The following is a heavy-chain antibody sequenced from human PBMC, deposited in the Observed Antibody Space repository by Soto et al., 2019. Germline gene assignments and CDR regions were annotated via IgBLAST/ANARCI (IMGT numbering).Heavy chain of an antibody. V-gene: IGHV1-69*01. J-gene: IGHJ4*02. CDR3: ARYRGKEVG. D-gene: IGHD2-21*01. Sequence: QVQLVQSGAEVKKPGSSVKVSCKASGGTFSSYAISWVRQAPGQGLEWMGGIIPIFGTANYGQKFQGRVTSTADESASTADMELSSMRCEDTGVYYCARYRGKEVGWGQGTLVTVSS. CDR1: GGTFSSYA. CDR2: IIPIFGTA.